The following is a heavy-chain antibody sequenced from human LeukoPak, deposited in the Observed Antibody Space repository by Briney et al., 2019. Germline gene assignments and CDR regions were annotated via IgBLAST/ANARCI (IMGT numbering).Heavy chain of an antibody. CDR1: GFTFSSYA. CDR3: ARDRYDVLTGYNPLGAFDI. J-gene: IGHJ3*02. CDR2: INSDGSSV. Sequence: GGSLRLSCAASGFTFSSYAMSWVRQAPGKGLVWVSRINSDGSSVSYADSVKGRFTISRDNAKNTLYLQMNSLRAEDTAVYYCARDRYDVLTGYNPLGAFDIWGQGTMVTVSS. D-gene: IGHD3-9*01. V-gene: IGHV3-74*01.